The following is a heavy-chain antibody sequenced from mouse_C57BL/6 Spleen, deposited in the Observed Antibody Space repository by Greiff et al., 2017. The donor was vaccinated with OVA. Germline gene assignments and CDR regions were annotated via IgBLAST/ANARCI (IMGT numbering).Heavy chain of an antibody. V-gene: IGHV5-17*01. Sequence: EVKLVESGGGLVKPGGSLKLSCAASGFTFSDYGMHWVRQAPEKGLEWVAYISSGSSTIYYADTVKGRFTISRDNAKNTLFLQMTSLRSEDTAMYYCARPDGITTVVRYFDVWGTGTTVTVSS. CDR1: GFTFSDYG. J-gene: IGHJ1*03. CDR3: ARPDGITTVVRYFDV. CDR2: ISSGSSTI. D-gene: IGHD1-1*01.